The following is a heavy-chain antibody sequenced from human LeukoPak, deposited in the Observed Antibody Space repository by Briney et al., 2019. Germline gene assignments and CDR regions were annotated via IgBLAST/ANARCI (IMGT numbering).Heavy chain of an antibody. D-gene: IGHD3-10*01. CDR2: ISSGSSTI. CDR1: GFTFSSYW. Sequence: GGSLRLSCAASGFTFSSYWMNWVRQAPGRGLEWVSYISSGSSTIYYADSVQGRFTISRDNAKNSLYLQINSLRAEDTAVYYCAREKDSLKTYYYFDYWGQGTLLTVSS. V-gene: IGHV3-48*01. CDR3: AREKDSLKTYYYFDY. J-gene: IGHJ4*02.